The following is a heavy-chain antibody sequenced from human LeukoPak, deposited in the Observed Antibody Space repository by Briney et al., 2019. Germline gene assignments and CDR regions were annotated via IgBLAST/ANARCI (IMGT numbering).Heavy chain of an antibody. Sequence: GGSLRLSCAASGFTFSSYAMSWVRQAPGKGLEWVSAISGSGGSTYYADSVKGRFTISRDNSKNTLYLQMNSLRVEDTAVYFCAKEWFSCSGPSCYPAFHIWGQGTMVIVSS. CDR3: AKEWFSCSGPSCYPAFHI. CDR2: ISGSGGST. V-gene: IGHV3-23*01. CDR1: GFTFSSYA. D-gene: IGHD2-2*01. J-gene: IGHJ3*02.